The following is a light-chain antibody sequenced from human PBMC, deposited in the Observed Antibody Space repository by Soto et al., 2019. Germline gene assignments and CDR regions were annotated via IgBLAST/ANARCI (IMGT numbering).Light chain of an antibody. Sequence: QSVLTQPRSVSGSPGQSVTISCTGTSSDVGAYNYVSWYQRRPGKAPKLMIYDVTKRPSGVPDRFSGSKSGNTASLTISGLQADDEADYYCCSYAGSYTYILFGGGTKLTV. CDR1: SSDVGAYNY. CDR3: CSYAGSYTYIL. CDR2: DVT. J-gene: IGLJ2*01. V-gene: IGLV2-11*01.